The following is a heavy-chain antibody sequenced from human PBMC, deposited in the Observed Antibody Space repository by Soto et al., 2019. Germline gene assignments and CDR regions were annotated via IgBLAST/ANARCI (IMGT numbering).Heavy chain of an antibody. D-gene: IGHD6-19*01. CDR2: ISAYNGNT. V-gene: IGHV1-18*01. Sequence: QVQLVQSGAEVKKPGASVKVSCKASGYTFTSYGISWVRQAPGQGLEWMGWISAYNGNTNYAQKLQGRVTMTTDTSTSTAYMELRSLRSDDTAVYYCARGPKQWPISATNGDAFDIWGQGTMVTVSS. CDR1: GYTFTSYG. J-gene: IGHJ3*02. CDR3: ARGPKQWPISATNGDAFDI.